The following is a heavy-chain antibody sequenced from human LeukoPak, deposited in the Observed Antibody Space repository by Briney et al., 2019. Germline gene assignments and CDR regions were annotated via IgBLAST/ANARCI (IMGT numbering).Heavy chain of an antibody. D-gene: IGHD3-10*01. J-gene: IGHJ4*02. CDR2: IKTDGSEK. V-gene: IGHV3-7*03. Sequence: GGSLRLSCEASGFTFSSYWMSWVRQAPGKGLEWVANIKTDGSEKYYVDSVKGRFTISRDNAKNSLYLQLNSLRAEDTAMYYCAGDRGYLQFDYWGQGTLVTVSS. CDR1: GFTFSSYW. CDR3: AGDRGYLQFDY.